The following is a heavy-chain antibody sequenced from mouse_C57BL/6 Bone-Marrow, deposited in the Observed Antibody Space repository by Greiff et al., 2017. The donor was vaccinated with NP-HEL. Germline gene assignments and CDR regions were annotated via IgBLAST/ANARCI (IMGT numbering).Heavy chain of an antibody. Sequence: VQLKESGPGLAKPSQTLSLTCSVTGYSITSDYWNWIRKFPGNKLEYMGYISYSGSTYYNPSLKSRISITRDTSKNQYYLQLNSVTTEDTATYYCARYPYYYGSSYVNWYFDVWGTGTTVTVSS. D-gene: IGHD1-1*01. CDR1: GYSITSDY. V-gene: IGHV3-8*01. J-gene: IGHJ1*03. CDR2: ISYSGST. CDR3: ARYPYYYGSSYVNWYFDV.